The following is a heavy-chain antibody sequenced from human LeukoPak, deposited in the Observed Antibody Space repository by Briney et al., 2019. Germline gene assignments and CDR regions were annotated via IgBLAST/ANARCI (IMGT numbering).Heavy chain of an antibody. D-gene: IGHD3-10*01. CDR3: AREGYYGSGSPPSSYFDY. Sequence: GGSLRLSCAASGFTFRNYVIRWVRQAPGKGLEWVAVTSSDLNVKLYADSVKGRFTISRDNSRSTLYLQMNSLRPEDTAIYYCAREGYYGSGSPPSSYFDYWGQGTLVTVSS. J-gene: IGHJ4*02. CDR2: TSSDLNVK. V-gene: IGHV3-30-3*01. CDR1: GFTFRNYV.